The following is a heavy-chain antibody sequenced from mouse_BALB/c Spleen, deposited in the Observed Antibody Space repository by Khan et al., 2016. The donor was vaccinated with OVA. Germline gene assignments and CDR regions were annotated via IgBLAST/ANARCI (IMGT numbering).Heavy chain of an antibody. CDR2: ISYSGNT. V-gene: IGHV3-2*02. CDR1: GYSITTDYA. Sequence: VQLKESGPGLVKPSQSLSLTCTFTGYSITTDYAWNWIRQFPGSKLEWMGHISYSGNTKYNPSLKSRISITRDTSKNQFFLQLKSVTTEDTARYYCARIYGGDFDYWGQGTTLTVSS. D-gene: IGHD1-1*01. CDR3: ARIYGGDFDY. J-gene: IGHJ2*01.